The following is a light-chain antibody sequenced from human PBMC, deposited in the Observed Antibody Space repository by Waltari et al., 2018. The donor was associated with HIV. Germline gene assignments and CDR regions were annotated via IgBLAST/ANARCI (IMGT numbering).Light chain of an antibody. CDR2: RNN. CDR1: SSNIERNS. CDR3: AAWDDSLTVVL. Sequence: QSVLTQSPSASATPGQRVPMSCSGSSSNIERNSVYWYQQLPVPAPKLLIYRNNQRPSGVPDRFSGSKSGTSASLAISGLRSEDEGDYYCAAWDDSLTVVLFGGGTKLTVL. V-gene: IGLV1-47*01. J-gene: IGLJ3*02.